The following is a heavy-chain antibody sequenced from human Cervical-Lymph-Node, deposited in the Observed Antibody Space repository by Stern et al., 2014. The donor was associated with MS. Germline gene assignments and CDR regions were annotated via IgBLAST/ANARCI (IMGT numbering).Heavy chain of an antibody. CDR2: INSDGSSH. CDR1: GFTFSSYW. V-gene: IGHV3-74*01. D-gene: IGHD3-9*01. Sequence: EVQLVESGGGLVQPGGSLRLSCAASGFTFSSYWMHWVRQAPGKGLVWVSRINSDGSSHSSAASVKVLFTISRDTAKNTLYLQMNSLRAEDTAVYYCARVSGLGHTYDILTGYYSYYFYGMDVWGQGTTVTVSS. J-gene: IGHJ6*02. CDR3: ARVSGLGHTYDILTGYYSYYFYGMDV.